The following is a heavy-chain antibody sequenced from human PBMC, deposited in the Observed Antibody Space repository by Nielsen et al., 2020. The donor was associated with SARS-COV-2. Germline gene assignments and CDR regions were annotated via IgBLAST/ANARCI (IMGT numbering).Heavy chain of an antibody. CDR1: GFTFSSYA. D-gene: IGHD6-13*01. CDR3: AKDDFSSSSWYNPVDYYYGMDA. CDR2: ISYDGSNK. J-gene: IGHJ6*02. Sequence: GESLKISCAASGFTFSSYAMHWVRQAPGKGLEWVAVISYDGSNKYYADSVKGRFTISRDNSKNTLYLQMNSLRAEDTAVYYCAKDDFSSSSWYNPVDYYYGMDAWGQGTTVTVSS. V-gene: IGHV3-30-3*01.